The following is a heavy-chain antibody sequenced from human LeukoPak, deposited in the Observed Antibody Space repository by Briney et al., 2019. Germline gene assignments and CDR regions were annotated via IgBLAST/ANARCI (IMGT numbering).Heavy chain of an antibody. CDR1: GYTFTTYG. D-gene: IGHD6-19*01. CDR2: INTYNGNT. V-gene: IGHV1-18*01. CDR3: ARNSHGYSSGWLQFNFDY. Sequence: ASVKVSCKASGYTFTTYGVSWVRQAPGQGLEWMGWINTYNGNTNYAQKLQGRVTMTTDTSTSTAYMELRSLRSDDTAVYYCARNSHGYSSGWLQFNFDYWGQGTLVTVSS. J-gene: IGHJ4*02.